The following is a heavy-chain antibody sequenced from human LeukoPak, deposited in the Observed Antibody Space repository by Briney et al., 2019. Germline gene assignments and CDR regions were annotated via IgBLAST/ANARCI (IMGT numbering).Heavy chain of an antibody. Sequence: GGSLRLSCAASGFTFSTYAMSWVRQAPGKGLEWVSAISGSGGSTYYADSVKGRFTISRDNSKNTLYLQMNSLKAEDTAVYYCAKDDHGGSGWRDYFDYWGQGTLVTVSS. J-gene: IGHJ4*02. CDR1: GFTFSTYA. CDR2: ISGSGGST. D-gene: IGHD6-19*01. V-gene: IGHV3-23*01. CDR3: AKDDHGGSGWRDYFDY.